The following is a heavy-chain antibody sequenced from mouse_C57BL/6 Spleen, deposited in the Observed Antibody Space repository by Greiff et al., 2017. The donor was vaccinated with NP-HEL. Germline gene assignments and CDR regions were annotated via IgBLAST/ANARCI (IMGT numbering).Heavy chain of an antibody. V-gene: IGHV1-53*01. J-gene: IGHJ2*01. CDR1: GYTFTSYW. CDR3: ANYYGSSHHFDY. D-gene: IGHD1-1*01. Sequence: QVQLKQSGTELVKPGASVKLSCKASGYTFTSYWMHWVKQRPGQGLEWIGNINPSNGGTNYNEKFKSKATLTVDKSSSTAYMQLSSLTSEDSAVYYCANYYGSSHHFDYWGQGTTLTVSS. CDR2: INPSNGGT.